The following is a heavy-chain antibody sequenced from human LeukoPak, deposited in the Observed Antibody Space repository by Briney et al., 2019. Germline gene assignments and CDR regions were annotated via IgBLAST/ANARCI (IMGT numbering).Heavy chain of an antibody. J-gene: IGHJ5*02. CDR2: INSDGSST. Sequence: QSGGSLRLSCAASGFTFSSYWMHWVRQAPGKGLGWVSRINSDGSSTSYADSVKGRFTISRDNAKNTLYLQMNSLRAEDTAVYYCAGSSGPNWFDPWGQGTLVTVSS. CDR1: GFTFSSYW. V-gene: IGHV3-74*01. CDR3: AGSSGPNWFDP. D-gene: IGHD3-22*01.